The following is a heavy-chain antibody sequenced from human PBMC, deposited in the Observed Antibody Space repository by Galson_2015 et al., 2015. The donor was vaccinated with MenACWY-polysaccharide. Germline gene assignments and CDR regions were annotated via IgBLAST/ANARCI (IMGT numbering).Heavy chain of an antibody. V-gene: IGHV1-2*06. J-gene: IGHJ4*02. CDR1: GYTFTGYY. CDR3: ARSFYDSSGYYPWVAGSFDY. Sequence: SVKVSCKASGYTFTGYYMHWVRQAPGQGLEWMGRINPNSGGTNYAQKFQGRVTMTRDTSISTAYMELSRLRSDDTAVYYCARSFYDSSGYYPWVAGSFDYWGQGTLVTVSS. D-gene: IGHD3-22*01. CDR2: INPNSGGT.